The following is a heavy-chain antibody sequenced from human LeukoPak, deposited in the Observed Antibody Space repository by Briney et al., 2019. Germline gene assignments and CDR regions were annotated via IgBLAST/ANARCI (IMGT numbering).Heavy chain of an antibody. CDR1: GGSFSGYY. J-gene: IGHJ3*02. V-gene: IGHV4-34*01. CDR3: AKLLQGAFDI. D-gene: IGHD2-21*02. Sequence: SETLSLTCAVYGGSFSGYYWSWIRQPPGKGLEWIGEINHSGSTNYNPSLRSRVTMSVDKSTNRFSLNLSSVTAADTAVYYCAKLLQGAFDIWGQGTMVTVSS. CDR2: INHSGST.